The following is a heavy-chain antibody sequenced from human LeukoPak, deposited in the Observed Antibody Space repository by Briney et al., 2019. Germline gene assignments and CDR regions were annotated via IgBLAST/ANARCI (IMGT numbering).Heavy chain of an antibody. CDR2: IYYSGST. CDR1: GGSISSSSYY. CDR3: ARAWAGRFDN. D-gene: IGHD3-10*01. V-gene: IGHV4-39*07. Sequence: SETLSLTCTVSGGSISSSSYYWGWIRQPPGKGLEWIGSIYYSGSTNYNPSLKSRVTISVDTSKNQFSLKLSSVTAADTAVYYCARAWAGRFDNWGQGTLVTVSS. J-gene: IGHJ4*02.